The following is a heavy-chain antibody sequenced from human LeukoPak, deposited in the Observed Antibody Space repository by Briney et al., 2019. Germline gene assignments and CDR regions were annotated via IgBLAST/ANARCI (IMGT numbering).Heavy chain of an antibody. CDR2: INPSGGST. J-gene: IGHJ6*03. Sequence: ASVKVSCKASGYTFTSYYMHWVRQAPGQGLEWMGIINPSGGSTSYAQKFQGRVTMTRDTSTSTVYMEPSSLRSEDTAVYYCARSFSGGDYGYYYMDVWGKGTTVTVSS. V-gene: IGHV1-46*01. CDR1: GYTFTSYY. CDR3: ARSFSGGDYGYYYMDV. D-gene: IGHD4-17*01.